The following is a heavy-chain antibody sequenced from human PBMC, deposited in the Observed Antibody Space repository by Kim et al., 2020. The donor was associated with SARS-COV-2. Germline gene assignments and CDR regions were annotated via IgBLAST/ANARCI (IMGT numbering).Heavy chain of an antibody. CDR1: GFTFNTFA. V-gene: IGHV3-23*01. D-gene: IGHD1-26*01. Sequence: GGSLRLSCAASGFTFNTFAMNWVRQAPGKGLEWVSSINGGGSDTYYADSVNGRFTISRDNSKSTLYLQMSSLRPEDTAIYYCARLVGAIDYWGQGTLVTV. CDR2: INGGGSDT. J-gene: IGHJ4*02. CDR3: ARLVGAIDY.